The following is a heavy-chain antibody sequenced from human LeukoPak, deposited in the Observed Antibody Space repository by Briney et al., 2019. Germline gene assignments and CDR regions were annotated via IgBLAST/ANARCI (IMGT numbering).Heavy chain of an antibody. V-gene: IGHV3-7*01. CDR3: ASTIHYSGGGSCAL. CDR1: GLAFSDYW. D-gene: IGHD2-15*01. CDR2: IKPDGGHQ. Sequence: GGSLRLSCAASGLAFSDYWMSWVRQAPGKGLEWVANIKPDGGHQNYVDSVKGRFTISRDNAKNSLYLQMNSLRAEDTAIYYCASTIHYSGGGSCALGGPGTLVTVSS. J-gene: IGHJ4*02.